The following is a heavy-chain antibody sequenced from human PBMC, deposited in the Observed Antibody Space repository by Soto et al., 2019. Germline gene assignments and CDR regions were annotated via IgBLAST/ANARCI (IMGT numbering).Heavy chain of an antibody. CDR2: ISYDGSNK. J-gene: IGHJ6*02. D-gene: IGHD6-19*01. CDR3: AKGRRQWPRDYYYGMDV. Sequence: GGSLRLSCAASGFTFSSYGMHWVRQAPGKGLEWVAVISYDGSNKYYADSVKGRFTISRDNSKNTLYLQMNSLRAEDTAVYYCAKGRRQWPRDYYYGMDVWGQGTTVTVSS. V-gene: IGHV3-30*18. CDR1: GFTFSSYG.